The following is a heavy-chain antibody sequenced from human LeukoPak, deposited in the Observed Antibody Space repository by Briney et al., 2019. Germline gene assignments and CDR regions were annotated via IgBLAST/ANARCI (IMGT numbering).Heavy chain of an antibody. D-gene: IGHD3-22*01. V-gene: IGHV4-59*08. CDR3: ARVYYYDNSGYGKDYFDY. CDR1: GGSISSYY. Sequence: KTSETLSLTCTVSGGSISSYYWSWIRQPPGKGLEWIGYIYYSGSTYYNPSLKSRVTISVDTSKNQFSLKLSSVTAADTAVYYCARVYYYDNSGYGKDYFDYWGQGTLVTVSS. J-gene: IGHJ4*02. CDR2: IYYSGST.